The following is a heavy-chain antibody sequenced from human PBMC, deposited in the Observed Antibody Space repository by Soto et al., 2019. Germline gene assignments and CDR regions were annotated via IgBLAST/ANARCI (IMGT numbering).Heavy chain of an antibody. D-gene: IGHD2-2*01. V-gene: IGHV3-11*06. CDR2: ISSSSSYT. Sequence: PGGSLRLSCAASGFTFSDYYMSWIRQAPGKGLEWVSYISSSSSYTNYADSVKGRFTISRDNAKNSLYLQMNSLRAEDTAVYYCARECSSTSCYQGNPWGQGTLVTVSS. CDR1: GFTFSDYY. J-gene: IGHJ5*02. CDR3: ARECSSTSCYQGNP.